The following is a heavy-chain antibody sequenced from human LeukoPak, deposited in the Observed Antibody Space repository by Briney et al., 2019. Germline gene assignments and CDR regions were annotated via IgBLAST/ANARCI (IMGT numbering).Heavy chain of an antibody. V-gene: IGHV3-33*01. CDR2: MWYDGSNK. D-gene: IGHD3-22*01. J-gene: IGHJ6*02. CDR1: GFTFSSYG. CDR3: ARAYYYDSSGYPGYYYYGMDV. Sequence: PGGSLRLSCAASGFTFSSYGMHWVRQAPGKGLEWVAVMWYDGSNKYYADSVKGRFTISRDNSKNTLYLQMNSLRAEDTAVYYCARAYYYDSSGYPGYYYYGMDVWGQGTTVTVSS.